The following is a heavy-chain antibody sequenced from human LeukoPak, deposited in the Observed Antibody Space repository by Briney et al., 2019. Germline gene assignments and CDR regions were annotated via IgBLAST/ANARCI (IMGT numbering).Heavy chain of an antibody. Sequence: SETLSLTCTVSGGSISSSSYYWGWIRQPPGKGLEWIGSIYYSGSTYYNPSLKSRVTISVDTSKNQFSLKLSSVTAADTAAYYCASYPLTYNWFDPWGQGTLVTVSS. CDR1: GGSISSSSYY. CDR3: ASYPLTYNWFDP. D-gene: IGHD3-16*01. V-gene: IGHV4-39*01. J-gene: IGHJ5*02. CDR2: IYYSGST.